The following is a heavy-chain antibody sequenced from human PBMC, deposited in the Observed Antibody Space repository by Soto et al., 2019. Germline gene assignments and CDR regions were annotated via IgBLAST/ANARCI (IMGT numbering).Heavy chain of an antibody. D-gene: IGHD6-13*01. CDR3: ARDRWEQQLVFDY. J-gene: IGHJ4*02. Sequence: AVGPMRLSWGAAGCKFVDYGMHWIRQTTGKGLEWVAVISYDGSNKYYADSVKGRFTISRDNSKNTLYLQMNSLRAEDTAVYYCARDRWEQQLVFDYWGQGTLVTVSS. CDR2: ISYDGSNK. V-gene: IGHV3-30*03. CDR1: GCKFVDYG.